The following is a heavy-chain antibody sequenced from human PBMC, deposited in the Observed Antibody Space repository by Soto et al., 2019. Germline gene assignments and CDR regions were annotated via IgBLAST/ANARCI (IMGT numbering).Heavy chain of an antibody. Sequence: QVQLQQWGAGLLKPSETLSLTCAVNGGSLTGYYWSWIRQPPGKGLKWIGEIKDGGSTNYSPSLRSRVTISADTSKNQFSLRLNSVTAADTAVYFCARGQEGIVATHWDQGTLVTVSS. CDR1: GGSLTGYY. CDR3: ARGQEGIVATH. V-gene: IGHV4-34*01. CDR2: IKDGGST. J-gene: IGHJ4*02. D-gene: IGHD5-12*01.